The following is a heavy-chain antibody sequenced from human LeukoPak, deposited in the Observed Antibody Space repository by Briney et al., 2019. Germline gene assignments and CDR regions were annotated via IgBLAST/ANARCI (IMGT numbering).Heavy chain of an antibody. CDR1: GFTFRNAW. J-gene: IGHJ4*02. D-gene: IGHD2-15*01. CDR2: ISSSSTYI. CDR3: ARGGAGYDYFDY. Sequence: GGSLRLSCAASGFTFRNAWMSWVRQAPGKGLEWVSSISSSSTYIYYADSVKGRFTISRDNAKNSLYLQMNSLRAEDTAVYYCARGGAGYDYFDYWGQGTLVTVSS. V-gene: IGHV3-21*01.